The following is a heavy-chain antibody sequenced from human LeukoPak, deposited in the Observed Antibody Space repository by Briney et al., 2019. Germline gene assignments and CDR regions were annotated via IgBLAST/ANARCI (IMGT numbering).Heavy chain of an antibody. CDR2: VKSDGSNP. D-gene: IGHD3-10*01. CDR1: RFSFSNYW. V-gene: IGHV3-74*01. J-gene: IGHJ4*02. CDR3: ARDIVSGSGSLDY. Sequence: GGSQRLSCAASRFSFSNYWMHWVRQAPGRGLVWLSRVKSDGSNPSHADSVKGRFTISRDNAENMLYLQMNALGAEDTAVYYCARDIVSGSGSLDYWGEGTLVTVSS.